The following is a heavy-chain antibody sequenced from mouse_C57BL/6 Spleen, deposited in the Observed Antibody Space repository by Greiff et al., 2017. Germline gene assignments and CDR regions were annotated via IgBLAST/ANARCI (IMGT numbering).Heavy chain of an antibody. CDR2: INPYNGGT. D-gene: IGHD1-1*01. CDR3: ARDGSSYYYAMDY. Sequence: EVQLQQSGPVLVKPGASVKMSCKASGYTFTDYYMNWVKQSHGKSLEWIGVINPYNGGTSYTQKFKGKAPLTVDKSSSTAYMELNSLTAEDSAVYYCARDGSSYYYAMDYWGQGTSVTVSS. J-gene: IGHJ4*01. V-gene: IGHV1-19*01. CDR1: GYTFTDYY.